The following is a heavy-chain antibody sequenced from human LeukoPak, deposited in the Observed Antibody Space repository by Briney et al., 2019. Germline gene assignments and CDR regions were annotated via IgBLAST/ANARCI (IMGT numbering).Heavy chain of an antibody. D-gene: IGHD3-10*01. J-gene: IGHJ6*04. CDR3: ARDRGVLWFGDLYGMDV. V-gene: IGHV3-11*06. CDR1: GFTFSDYD. Sequence: GGSLRLSCAASGFTFSDYDMSWIRQAPGKGLEWVSYISSSSSYTNYADSVKGRFTISRDNAKNSLYLQMNSLRAEDTAVYYCARDRGVLWFGDLYGMDVWGKGTTVTVSS. CDR2: ISSSSSYT.